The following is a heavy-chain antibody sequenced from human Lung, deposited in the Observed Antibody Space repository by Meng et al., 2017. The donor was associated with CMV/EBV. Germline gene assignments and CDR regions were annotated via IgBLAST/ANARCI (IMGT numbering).Heavy chain of an antibody. Sequence: SETLSLTRNISGDSMANSYWTWIRQPPGQGLECIGSVFHTGHTKYNSSHKGRLTLSVDTSRKQVSLRLVSLNTADTATYYCARGRSCVDGVCYDDHNYFGPWGQRTLVTVSS. V-gene: IGHV4-59*01. J-gene: IGHJ5*02. CDR3: ARGRSCVDGVCYDDHNYFGP. CDR2: VFHTGHT. CDR1: GDSMANSY. D-gene: IGHD2-21*02.